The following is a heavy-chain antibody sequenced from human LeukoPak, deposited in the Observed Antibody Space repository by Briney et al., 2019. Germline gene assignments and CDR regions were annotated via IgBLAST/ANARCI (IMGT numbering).Heavy chain of an antibody. J-gene: IGHJ4*02. CDR2: INHNGNVN. CDR3: VRVWGHSGYDYFPFDY. V-gene: IGHV3-7*01. D-gene: IGHD5-12*01. CDR1: GFTFSSYW. Sequence: PGGSLRLSCAASGFTFSSYWMNWARQAPGKGLEWVASINHNGNVNYYVDSVKGRFTISRDNAKNSLYLQMNSLRAEDTAMYYCVRVWGHSGYDYFPFDYWGQGTLVTVSS.